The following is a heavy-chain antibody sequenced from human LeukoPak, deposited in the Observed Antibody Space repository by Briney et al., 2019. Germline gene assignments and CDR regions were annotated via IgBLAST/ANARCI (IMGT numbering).Heavy chain of an antibody. CDR3: ARDNYYGSGNDY. CDR2: ISYDGSNK. D-gene: IGHD3-10*01. Sequence: PGGSLRLSCAASGFTFSSYAMHWVRQAPGKGLEWVAVISYDGSNKYYADSAKGRFTISRDNSKNTLYLQMNSLRAEDTAVYYCARDNYYGSGNDYWGQGTLVTVSS. J-gene: IGHJ4*02. CDR1: GFTFSSYA. V-gene: IGHV3-30*04.